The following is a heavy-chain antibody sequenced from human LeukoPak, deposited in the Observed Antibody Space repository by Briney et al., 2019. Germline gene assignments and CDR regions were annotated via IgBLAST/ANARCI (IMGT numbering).Heavy chain of an antibody. CDR2: IQYDGSNK. J-gene: IGHJ4*02. V-gene: IGHV3-30*02. CDR3: ARVWPALSFDY. D-gene: IGHD2-21*01. CDR1: GFSFSNYD. Sequence: QPGGSLRLSCATSGFSFSNYDMYWARQAPGKGLEWVAFIQYDGSNKYYADSVKGRFTISRDNAKNSLYLQMNSLRAEDTAVYYCARVWPALSFDYWGQGTLVTVSS.